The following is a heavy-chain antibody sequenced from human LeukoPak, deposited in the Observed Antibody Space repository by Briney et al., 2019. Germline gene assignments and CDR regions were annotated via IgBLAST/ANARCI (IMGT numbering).Heavy chain of an antibody. V-gene: IGHV4-59*11. CDR1: GASISGHY. J-gene: IGHJ3*02. D-gene: IGHD1-14*01. CDR3: ARDRISINALDM. Sequence: SETLSLTCTVSGASISGHYLTWLRQPPGKGLKWIGYISHIGSTNYNPPLKSRLTISVDTSKNQFSLKLTSVTAADTAVYYCARDRISINALDMWGQGTMVTVSS. CDR2: ISHIGST.